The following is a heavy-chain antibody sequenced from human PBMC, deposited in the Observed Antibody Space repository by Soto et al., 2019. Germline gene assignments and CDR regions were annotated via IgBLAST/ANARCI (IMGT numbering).Heavy chain of an antibody. V-gene: IGHV3-23*01. J-gene: IGHJ6*02. CDR2: ISDSGDRT. D-gene: IGHD5-12*01. CDR1: GFTLSMSA. CDR3: ATPGGFGMDV. Sequence: GGSLRLSCASSGFTLSMSAVNWVRQAPGKGLEWVSYISDSGDRTYYADSVKRHITISADKTISIAYLRWSSLKASDTGKYYCATPGGFGMDVWGQGTTVTVSS.